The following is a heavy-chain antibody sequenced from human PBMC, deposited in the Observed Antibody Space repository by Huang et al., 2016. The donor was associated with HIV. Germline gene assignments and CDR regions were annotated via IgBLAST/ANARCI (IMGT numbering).Heavy chain of an antibody. V-gene: IGHV3-30*02. D-gene: IGHD2-21*02. J-gene: IGHJ4*02. CDR3: ATDLGGYSFDY. CDR2: IRFDGGNK. Sequence: QEQLVESGGGVVQPGGSMRFSCATAGFSLSHYGMHWVRQAPGKGLEWVAFIRFDGGNKHYADSAKGRFTISRDNSKKMLFLEMNSLRGDDTAFYYCATDLGGYSFDYWGQGALVSVSS. CDR1: GFSLSHYG.